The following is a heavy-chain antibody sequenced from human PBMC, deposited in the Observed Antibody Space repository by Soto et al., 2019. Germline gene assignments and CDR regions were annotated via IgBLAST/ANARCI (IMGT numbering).Heavy chain of an antibody. V-gene: IGHV3-23*01. CDR2: ISGSGGST. Sequence: PVGSLRLSCAASGFTFSSYAMSWVRQAPGKGLEWVSAISGSGGSTYYADSVKGRFTISRDNSRNTLYLQMNSLRAEDTAVYYCENGGTNYGDYVPTEWGQGTLVTVSS. CDR3: ENGGTNYGDYVPTE. D-gene: IGHD4-17*01. CDR1: GFTFSSYA. J-gene: IGHJ4*02.